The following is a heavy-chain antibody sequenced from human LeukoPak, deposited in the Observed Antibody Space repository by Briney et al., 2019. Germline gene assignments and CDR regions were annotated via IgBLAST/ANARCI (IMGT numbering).Heavy chain of an antibody. CDR3: AKVDYYDSSGYYVYYYYGMDV. D-gene: IGHD3-22*01. CDR1: GFTFSIYA. CDR2: ISGSGGRT. V-gene: IGHV3-23*01. Sequence: GGPLRLPCAASGFTFSIYAMSWVRQAPGRGLEWVLAISGSGGRTYYADCVKCRFTISRDHSNNTLDLQMNSLRLEDTAVYDCAKVDYYDSSGYYVYYYYGMDVWGQGTTVTVSS. J-gene: IGHJ6*02.